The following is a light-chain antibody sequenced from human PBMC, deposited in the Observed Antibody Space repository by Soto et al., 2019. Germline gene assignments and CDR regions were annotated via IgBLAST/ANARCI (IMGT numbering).Light chain of an antibody. J-gene: IGKJ1*01. V-gene: IGKV3-15*01. CDR3: QQYNTWHPKMA. CDR1: QSVSSD. Sequence: VVTQSPATLSVFSGETATLSCRASQSVSSDLAWYQQRPGQAPRLLIYGASTRATGIPARFRGSGSGTEFRLTISSLQSEDFATYYCQQYNTWHPKMAFGRGTKVDIK. CDR2: GAS.